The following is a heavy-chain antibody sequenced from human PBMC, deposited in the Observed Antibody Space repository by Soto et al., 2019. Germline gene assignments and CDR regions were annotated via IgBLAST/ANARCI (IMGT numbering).Heavy chain of an antibody. Sequence: GGSLRLSCAASGFTFSSYSMNWVRQAPGKGLEWVSYISSSSSTIYYADSVKGRFTISRDNAKNSLYLQMNSLRDEDTAVYYCATYYYDSSGYPMRMDFDYWGQGALVTVS. V-gene: IGHV3-48*02. J-gene: IGHJ4*02. CDR1: GFTFSSYS. CDR3: ATYYYDSSGYPMRMDFDY. CDR2: ISSSSSTI. D-gene: IGHD3-22*01.